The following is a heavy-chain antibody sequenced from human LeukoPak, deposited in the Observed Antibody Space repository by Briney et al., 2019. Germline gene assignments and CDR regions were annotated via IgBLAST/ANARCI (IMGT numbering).Heavy chain of an antibody. Sequence: GGSLRLSCAASGFTFRSYSMNWVRQAPGKGLEWVSSINSDSNYIYYADSVQGRFTISRDNAKNSLYLQMNSLRAEDTAVYYCARDSGSGYYGDSLDYYYYGMDVWGQRTTVTVSS. CDR3: ARDSGSGYYGDSLDYYYYGMDV. D-gene: IGHD4-17*01. CDR2: INSDSNYI. V-gene: IGHV3-21*01. J-gene: IGHJ6*02. CDR1: GFTFRSYS.